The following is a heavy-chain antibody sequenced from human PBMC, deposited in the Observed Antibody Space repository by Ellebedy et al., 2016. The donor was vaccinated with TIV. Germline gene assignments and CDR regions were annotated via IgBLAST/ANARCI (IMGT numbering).Heavy chain of an antibody. Sequence: SGPTLVKPTQTLTLTCTFSGFSLNTSGMSVSWIRQPPGKALEWLARIAWDDDTYYRTSLKTRLTISKDTSKNQVVLTMTNMDPGDTATFYCARAIVAKVPYYYYYGMDVWGQGTTVSVSS. CDR2: IAWDDDT. CDR3: ARAIVAKVPYYYYYGMDV. CDR1: GFSLNTSGMS. J-gene: IGHJ6*02. D-gene: IGHD5-12*01. V-gene: IGHV2-70*11.